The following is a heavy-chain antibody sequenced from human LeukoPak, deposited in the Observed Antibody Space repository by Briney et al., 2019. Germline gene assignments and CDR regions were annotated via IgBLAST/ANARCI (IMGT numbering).Heavy chain of an antibody. CDR2: ISGSGGST. V-gene: IGHV3-23*01. CDR1: GFTFSSYA. CDR3: ARDEGAYSGSYTVDY. J-gene: IGHJ4*02. D-gene: IGHD1-26*01. Sequence: GGSLRLSCAASGFTFSSYAMSWVRQAPGKGLEWVSAISGSGGSTYYADSVKGRFTISRDNSKNTLYLQMNSLRAEDTAVYYCARDEGAYSGSYTVDYWGQGTLVTVSS.